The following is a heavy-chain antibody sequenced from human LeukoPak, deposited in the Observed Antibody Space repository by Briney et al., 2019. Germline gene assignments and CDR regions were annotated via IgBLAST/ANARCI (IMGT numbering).Heavy chain of an antibody. CDR2: ISSSSSYI. CDR1: GFAFSSYS. CDR3: ARDVVVVTAIPRYYYYYYYMDV. J-gene: IGHJ6*03. V-gene: IGHV3-21*01. D-gene: IGHD2-21*02. Sequence: PGGSLRLSCAASGFAFSSYSMNWVRQAPGKGLDCVSSISSSSSYIYYADSVKGRFTISRDNAKNSLYLQMNSLRAEDTAVYYCARDVVVVTAIPRYYYYYYYMDVWGKGTTVTVSS.